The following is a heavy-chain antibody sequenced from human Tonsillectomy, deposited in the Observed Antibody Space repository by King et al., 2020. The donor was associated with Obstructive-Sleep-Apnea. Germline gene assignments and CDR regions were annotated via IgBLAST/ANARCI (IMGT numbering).Heavy chain of an antibody. D-gene: IGHD2-21*01. Sequence: VQLVESGGGVVQPGRSLRLSCAASGFTFSSYGMHWVRQAPGKGLEWVAFIRYDGSNKYYADSVKGRFTISRDNSKNTLYLQMNSLRAEDTAVYYCAKDLLVVAEEGDAFDIWGQGTMVTVSS. V-gene: IGHV3-30*02. CDR2: IRYDGSNK. J-gene: IGHJ3*02. CDR1: GFTFSSYG. CDR3: AKDLLVVAEEGDAFDI.